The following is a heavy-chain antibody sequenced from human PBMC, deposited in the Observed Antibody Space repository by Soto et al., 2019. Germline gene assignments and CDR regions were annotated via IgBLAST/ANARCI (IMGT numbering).Heavy chain of an antibody. CDR3: ASWHEREHAYDV. D-gene: IGHD1-1*01. CDR2: LYDVDGT. Sequence: DVQLVESGGGLIQPGESLRLSCAAFGLTVSGKKYVAWLRQPPGKGLEWVSALYDVDGTYYADSVKGRFTTSRDSSKTTIYLQMNGLRPDDTAVYYCASWHEREHAYDVWGQGTTVTVSS. J-gene: IGHJ3*01. CDR1: GLTVSGKKY. V-gene: IGHV3-53*01.